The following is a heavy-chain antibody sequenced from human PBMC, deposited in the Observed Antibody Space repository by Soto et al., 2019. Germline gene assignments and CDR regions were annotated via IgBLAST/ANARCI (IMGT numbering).Heavy chain of an antibody. Sequence: EVQLLESGGGLVLPGGSLRLSCAASGFSFSSYAMSWVRQAPGKGPEWVSAISGGGARTYYADSVKGRFTISRDNSKNTLYLQMNSLRAEDTAVYYCAKGGWNNWFDPWGQGTLVTVSS. CDR3: AKGGWNNWFDP. CDR1: GFSFSSYA. CDR2: ISGGGART. J-gene: IGHJ5*02. V-gene: IGHV3-23*01. D-gene: IGHD6-19*01.